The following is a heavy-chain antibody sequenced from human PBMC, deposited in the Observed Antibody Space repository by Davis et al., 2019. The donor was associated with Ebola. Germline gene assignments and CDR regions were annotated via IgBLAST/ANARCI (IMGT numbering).Heavy chain of an antibody. CDR2: MSASGGVT. CDR1: GFTFSSFG. CDR3: AKSSVAGTSGMDV. J-gene: IGHJ6*02. D-gene: IGHD6-19*01. Sequence: GESLKTSCAASGFTFSSFGMSWVRPAPGKGLEWISAMSASGGVTHYADSVKGRFAISRDNSKNTLYLQMNSLRAEDTAVYYCAKSSVAGTSGMDVWGQGTTVTVSS. V-gene: IGHV3-23*01.